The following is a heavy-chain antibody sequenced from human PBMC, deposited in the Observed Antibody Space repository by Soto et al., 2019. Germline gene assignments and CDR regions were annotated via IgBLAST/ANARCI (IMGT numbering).Heavy chain of an antibody. CDR1: GFTFSSYA. V-gene: IGHV3-23*01. D-gene: IGHD3-22*01. CDR3: AKVTGYYDSSGYYPLDAFDI. J-gene: IGHJ3*02. CDR2: ISGSGGST. Sequence: LRLSCAASGFTFSSYAMSWVRQAPGKGLEWVSAISGSGGSTYYADSVRGRFTISRDNSKNTLYLQMNSLRAEDTAVYYCAKVTGYYDSSGYYPLDAFDIWGQGTMVTVSS.